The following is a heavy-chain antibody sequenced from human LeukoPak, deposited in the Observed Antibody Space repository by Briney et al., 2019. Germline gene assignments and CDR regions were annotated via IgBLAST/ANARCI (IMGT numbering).Heavy chain of an antibody. CDR1: GGSFSDYY. J-gene: IGHJ4*02. CDR2: INHSGST. Sequence: KSSETLSLTCAVYGGSFSDYYWSWIRQSPGKGLEWIGEINHSGSTNYNPSLKSRVTISLDTSKKQCSLKLTSVTAADTAMYYCAREGSYSGSGSPPLDYWGRGTLVTVSS. CDR3: AREGSYSGSGSPPLDY. V-gene: IGHV4-34*01. D-gene: IGHD3-10*01.